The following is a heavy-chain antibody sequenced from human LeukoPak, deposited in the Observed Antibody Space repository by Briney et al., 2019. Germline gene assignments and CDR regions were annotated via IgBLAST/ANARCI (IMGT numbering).Heavy chain of an antibody. V-gene: IGHV3-11*04. CDR2: ISSSVSTI. D-gene: IGHD2-2*01. J-gene: IGHJ5*02. CDR1: GFAFSDYY. Sequence: PGGSLRLSCAASGFAFSDYYMSWIRQAPGKGLEWVSYISSSVSTIYYADSVKGRFTISRDNAKNSLYLQMNSLIAEDTAVYYCARGLYCSSTSCFSLDWFDPWGQGTLVTVSS. CDR3: ARGLYCSSTSCFSLDWFDP.